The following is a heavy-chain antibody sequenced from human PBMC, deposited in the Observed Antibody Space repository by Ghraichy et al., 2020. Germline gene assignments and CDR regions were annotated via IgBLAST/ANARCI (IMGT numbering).Heavy chain of an antibody. CDR2: MNPNSGNT. V-gene: IGHV1-8*03. D-gene: IGHD3-16*01. CDR3: ARSGGAYYYYGMDV. J-gene: IGHJ6*02. Sequence: ASVKVSCKASGYTFTSYDINWVRQATGQGLEWMGWMNPNSGNTGYAQKFQGRVTITRNTSISTAYMELSSLRSEDTAVYYCARSGGAYYYYGMDVWGQGTTVTVSS. CDR1: GYTFTSYD.